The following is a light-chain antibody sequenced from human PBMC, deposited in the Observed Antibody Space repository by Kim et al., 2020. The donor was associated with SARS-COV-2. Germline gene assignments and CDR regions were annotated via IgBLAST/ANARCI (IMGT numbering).Light chain of an antibody. CDR2: GAS. CDR3: QQYNNWLHYT. CDR1: QSVSSN. V-gene: IGKV3-15*01. J-gene: IGKJ2*01. Sequence: EIVMTQSPATLSVSPGERATLSCRASQSVSSNLAWYQQKPGQAPRLLIYGASTRATGIPARFSGSGSGTEFTLTISSLQSEDFAVYYCQQYNNWLHYTFGQGTKLEI.